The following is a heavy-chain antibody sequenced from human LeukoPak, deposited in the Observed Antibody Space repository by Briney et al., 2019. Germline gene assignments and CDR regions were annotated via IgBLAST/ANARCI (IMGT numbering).Heavy chain of an antibody. J-gene: IGHJ4*02. CDR3: ARGLGAVRIAAAGTFGY. V-gene: IGHV4-39*07. D-gene: IGHD6-13*01. CDR1: GGSISSGSYY. Sequence: SETLSLTCTVSGGSISSGSYYWGWIRQPPGKGLEWIGTIYYSGSTYYNPSLKSRVTISVDTSKNQFSLKLSSVTAADTAVYYCARGLGAVRIAAAGTFGYWGQGTLVTVSS. CDR2: IYYSGST.